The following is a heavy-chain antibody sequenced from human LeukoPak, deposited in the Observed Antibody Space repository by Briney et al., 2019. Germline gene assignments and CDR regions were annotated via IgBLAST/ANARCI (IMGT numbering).Heavy chain of an antibody. CDR3: AKWGDYDVLTGYYVSDY. J-gene: IGHJ4*02. V-gene: IGHV3-23*01. D-gene: IGHD3-9*01. CDR2: ITGSGGNT. CDR1: GFTFSNYA. Sequence: GASLGLSCAASGFTFSNYAMSWVRQAPGKGLEWVSAITGSGGNTYYADSVKGRFTISRDNPKNTVFLQMNSLRAEDTAVYYCAKWGDYDVLTGYYVSDYWGQGTWSPSPQ.